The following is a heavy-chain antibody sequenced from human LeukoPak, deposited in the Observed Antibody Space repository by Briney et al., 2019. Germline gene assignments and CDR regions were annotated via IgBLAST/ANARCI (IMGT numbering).Heavy chain of an antibody. J-gene: IGHJ5*02. CDR1: GGTFSSYA. CDR2: IIPIFGTA. Sequence: GASVNVSCKASGGTFSSYAISWVRQAPGQGLEWMGGIIPIFGTANYAQKFQGRVTITADESTSTAYMELSSLRSEDTAVYYCVRDGEGVAISVNYWFDPWGQGTLVTVSS. D-gene: IGHD3-10*01. V-gene: IGHV1-69*13. CDR3: VRDGEGVAISVNYWFDP.